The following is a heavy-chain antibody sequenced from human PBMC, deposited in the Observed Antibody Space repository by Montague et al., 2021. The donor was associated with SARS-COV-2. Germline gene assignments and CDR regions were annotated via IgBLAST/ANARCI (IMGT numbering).Heavy chain of an antibody. V-gene: IGHV4-34*01. J-gene: IGHJ6*02. CDR1: GGSFSGNY. Sequence: SETLSLTCAVYGGSFSGNYWSWIRQPPGKGLEWIGEINHYGSTNXXPSLKSRVTMSVDTSKNQFSLKLSSVTAADTAVYYCARGLSVTTLFHYCGMDVWGQGTPVTVSS. D-gene: IGHD4-11*01. CDR2: INHYGST. CDR3: ARGLSVTTLFHYCGMDV.